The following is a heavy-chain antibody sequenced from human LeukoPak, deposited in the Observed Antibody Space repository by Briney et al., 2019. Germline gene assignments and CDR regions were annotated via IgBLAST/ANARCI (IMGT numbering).Heavy chain of an antibody. J-gene: IGHJ3*02. CDR1: GGTFSSYA. CDR2: IIPIFGTA. V-gene: IGHV1-69*13. D-gene: IGHD3-9*01. CDR3: ARDDGRYFDRLGPDAFDI. Sequence: ASVKVSCKASGGTFSSYAISWVRQAPGQGLEWMGGIIPIFGTANYAQKFQGRVTITADESTSTAYMELSSLRSEDTAVYYCARDDGRYFDRLGPDAFDIWGQGTLVTVSS.